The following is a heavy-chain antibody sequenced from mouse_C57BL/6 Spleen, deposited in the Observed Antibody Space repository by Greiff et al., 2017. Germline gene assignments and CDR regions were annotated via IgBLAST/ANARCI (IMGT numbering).Heavy chain of an antibody. J-gene: IGHJ3*01. Sequence: QVQLQQPGAALVKPGASVKMSCKASGYTFTSYWITWVKQRPGQGLEWIGDIYPGSGSTNYTEKFKSKATLTVDTSSSTAYMQLSSLTSEDAAVDYCARSQLRLPAWFAYWGQGTLVTVSA. D-gene: IGHD3-2*02. CDR1: GYTFTSYW. CDR2: IYPGSGST. CDR3: ARSQLRLPAWFAY. V-gene: IGHV1-55*01.